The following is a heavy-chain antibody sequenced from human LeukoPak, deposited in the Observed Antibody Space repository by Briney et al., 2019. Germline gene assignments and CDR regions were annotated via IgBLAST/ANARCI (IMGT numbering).Heavy chain of an antibody. D-gene: IGHD1-1*01. CDR3: ARSTGKGDAFHI. CDR1: GFTFSSYW. J-gene: IGHJ3*02. Sequence: GGALRLSCADSGFTFSSYWMHWVRQAPGKGLVWVSRINSDGSSTSYADSVKGRFTISRDNAKNTLYLQMHSLRAEDTAVYYCARSTGKGDAFHIWDQGTMVTVSS. CDR2: INSDGSST. V-gene: IGHV3-74*01.